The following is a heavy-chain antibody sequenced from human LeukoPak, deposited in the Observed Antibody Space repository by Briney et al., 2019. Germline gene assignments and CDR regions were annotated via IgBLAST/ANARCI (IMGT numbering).Heavy chain of an antibody. CDR2: IYYSGST. J-gene: IGHJ4*02. Sequence: AETLSLTCTVSGGSFSSGSYYWSWHRQPPGMGREGRGYIYYSGSTNYNPSLKSRVTISVDTSKNQFSLKLSSVTAADTALYYCARSGSRVLPAAIWGQGTLVTVSS. CDR3: ARSGSRVLPAAI. CDR1: GGSFSSGSYY. V-gene: IGHV4-61*01. D-gene: IGHD2-2*01.